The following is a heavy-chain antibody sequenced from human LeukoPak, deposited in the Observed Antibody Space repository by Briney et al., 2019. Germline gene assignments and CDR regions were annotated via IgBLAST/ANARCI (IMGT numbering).Heavy chain of an antibody. CDR2: INHSGST. Sequence: SETLSLTCAVYGVSLSGYYWSWIRQPPGKGLEWIGEINHSGSTNYNPSLKSRVTISVDKSKNQFSLKLSSVTAADTAVYYCARASYYYDSSGYTYYYGMDVWGQGTTVTVFS. J-gene: IGHJ6*02. V-gene: IGHV4-34*01. CDR3: ARASYYYDSSGYTYYYGMDV. CDR1: GVSLSGYY. D-gene: IGHD3-22*01.